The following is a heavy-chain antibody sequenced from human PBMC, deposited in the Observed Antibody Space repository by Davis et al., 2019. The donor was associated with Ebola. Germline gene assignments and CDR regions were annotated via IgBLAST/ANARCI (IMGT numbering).Heavy chain of an antibody. D-gene: IGHD6-13*01. CDR3: ARDRIAAADPFDY. CDR1: GFAFGDYG. J-gene: IGHJ4*02. CDR2: ISYYGTEI. V-gene: IGHV3-30*03. Sequence: LSLTCAASGFAFGDYGMHWVRQAPGKGLEWVALISYYGTEIYYADSVKGRFTISRDNAKNSLYLQMNSLRDEDTAVYYCARDRIAAADPFDYWGQGTLVTVSS.